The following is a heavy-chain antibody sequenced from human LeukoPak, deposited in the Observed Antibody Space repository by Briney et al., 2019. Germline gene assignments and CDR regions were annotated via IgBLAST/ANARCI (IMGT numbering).Heavy chain of an antibody. CDR2: IDGSGTTI. V-gene: IGHV3-48*03. CDR3: ARDMTITGADDY. J-gene: IGHJ4*02. D-gene: IGHD6-13*01. CDR1: GFTFSDHP. Sequence: GGSLRLSCAASGFTFSDHPMTWVRQAPGKGLQWVSYIDGSGTTIYYAESVRGRFTISRDNAKNSLYLQMNSLRAEDTALYYCARDMTITGADDYWGQGTRVTVSS.